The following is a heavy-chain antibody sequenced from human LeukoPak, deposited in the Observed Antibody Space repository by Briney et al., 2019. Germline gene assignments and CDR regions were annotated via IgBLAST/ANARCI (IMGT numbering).Heavy chain of an antibody. CDR2: ISGSGAYT. V-gene: IGHV3-23*01. Sequence: GGPLRLSCAASGFTFSNYAMSWVRQAPGEGLEWVSAISGSGAYTYYADSVKGRFTISRDNSKNTLYLQVNSLRAEDTAVYYCAKAHFEYSSSWYHYWGQGTLVTVSS. D-gene: IGHD6-13*01. CDR1: GFTFSNYA. CDR3: AKAHFEYSSSWYHY. J-gene: IGHJ4*02.